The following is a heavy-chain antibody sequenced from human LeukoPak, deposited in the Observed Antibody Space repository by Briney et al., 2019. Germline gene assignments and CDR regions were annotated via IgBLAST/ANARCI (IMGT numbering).Heavy chain of an antibody. D-gene: IGHD3-16*01. V-gene: IGHV1-46*01. CDR3: ARGGGGLDY. J-gene: IGHJ4*02. CDR1: GYTFTSYY. CDR2: INPSGGST. Sequence: ASVKVACKASGYTFTSYYFHWVRQAPGQGLEWMGIINPSGGSTSYAQRFQGRVTMTRDTSTSTVYMELSSLTSEDTAVFYCARGGGGLDYWGQGTLLTVSS.